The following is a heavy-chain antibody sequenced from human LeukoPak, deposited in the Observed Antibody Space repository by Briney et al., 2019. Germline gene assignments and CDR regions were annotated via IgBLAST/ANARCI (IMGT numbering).Heavy chain of an antibody. D-gene: IGHD3-3*01. CDR2: IYTSGST. CDR1: GGSISSGNYY. V-gene: IGHV4-61*09. CDR3: AREGYDSL. J-gene: IGHJ4*02. Sequence: SQTLSLTCTVSGGSISSGNYYWSWIRQPAGKGLEWIGHIYTSGSTNYNPSLKSRVTISVDTSKNQFSLKLSSFTAADTAVYYCAREGYDSLWGQGTLVTVSS.